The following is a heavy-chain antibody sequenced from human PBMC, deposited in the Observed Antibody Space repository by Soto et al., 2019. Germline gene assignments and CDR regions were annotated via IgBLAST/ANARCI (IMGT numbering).Heavy chain of an antibody. CDR3: ARVNYDNGHAFDV. D-gene: IGHD3-22*01. CDR2: ISAYNGNT. V-gene: IGHV1-18*01. Sequence: QVQLVQSGAEVKKPGASVKVSCKASGYTFTSYGISWVRQAPGQGLEWMGWISAYNGNTIYAQKVQGRVSMTTDASTSTAYMELRSLRSDDTAVYHCARVNYDNGHAFDVWGQGTMVTVSS. J-gene: IGHJ3*01. CDR1: GYTFTSYG.